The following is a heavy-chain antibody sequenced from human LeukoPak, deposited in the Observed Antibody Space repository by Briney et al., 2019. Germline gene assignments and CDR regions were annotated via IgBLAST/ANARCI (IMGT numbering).Heavy chain of an antibody. J-gene: IGHJ4*02. Sequence: GGSLRLSCAASGFTFDDYGMSWVRQAPGKGLEWVSGINWNGGSTGYADSVKGRFTISRDDAKKSLYLEMNSLRAEDTALYYCARVQQYDVFDYWGQGTQVIVSS. CDR2: INWNGGST. CDR1: GFTFDDYG. D-gene: IGHD3-16*01. V-gene: IGHV3-20*04. CDR3: ARVQQYDVFDY.